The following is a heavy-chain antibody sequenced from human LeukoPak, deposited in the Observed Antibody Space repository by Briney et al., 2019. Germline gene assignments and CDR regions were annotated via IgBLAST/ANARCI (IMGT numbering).Heavy chain of an antibody. D-gene: IGHD1-14*01. J-gene: IGHJ4*02. Sequence: PGGSLRLSCAASGFTFSSYGMHWVRQAPGKGLEWVAVISYDGSNKYYADSVKGRFTISRDNSKNTLYLQMSSLRAEDTAVYYCAIRTGRIPYYFDYWGQGTLVTVSS. CDR3: AIRTGRIPYYFDY. V-gene: IGHV3-30*03. CDR1: GFTFSSYG. CDR2: ISYDGSNK.